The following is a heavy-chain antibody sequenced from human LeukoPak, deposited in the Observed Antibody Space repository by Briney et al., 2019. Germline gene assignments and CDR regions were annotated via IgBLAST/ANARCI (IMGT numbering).Heavy chain of an antibody. CDR2: INHSGST. V-gene: IGHV4-34*01. CDR3: ARGRFDY. Sequence: SETLSLTCAVYGGSLSGYYWSWIRQPPGKGLEWIGEINHSGSTNYNPSLKSRVTISVDTSKNQFSLKLSSVTAADTAVYYCARGRFDYWGQGTLVTVSS. CDR1: GGSLSGYY. J-gene: IGHJ4*02.